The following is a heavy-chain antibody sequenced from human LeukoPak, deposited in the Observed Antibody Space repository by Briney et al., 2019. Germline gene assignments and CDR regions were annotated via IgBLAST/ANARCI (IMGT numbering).Heavy chain of an antibody. J-gene: IGHJ4*02. CDR1: GGSINSYY. V-gene: IGHV4-59*12. CDR2: IYYSGST. Sequence: SETLSLTCTVSGGSINSYYWSWIRQPPGKGLEWIGYIYYSGSTNYNPSLKSRVTISVDTSKNQFSLKLISVTAADTAVYYCARDVTGGSYFDYWGQGTLVTVSS. CDR3: ARDVTGGSYFDY. D-gene: IGHD1-26*01.